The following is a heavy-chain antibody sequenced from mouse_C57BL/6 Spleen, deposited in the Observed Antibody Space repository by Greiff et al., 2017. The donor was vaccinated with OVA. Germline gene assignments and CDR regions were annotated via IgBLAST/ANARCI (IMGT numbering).Heavy chain of an antibody. CDR1: GYSITSGYY. J-gene: IGHJ2*01. CDR2: ISYDGSN. V-gene: IGHV3-6*01. CDR3: AREDYGDYFDD. D-gene: IGHD2-4*01. Sequence: EVKLQESGPGLVKPSQSLSLTCSVTGYSITSGYYWNWIRQFPGNQLEWVGYISYDGSNNYNPYLKNRISIARDTSKNQFFLKWNTVTTEDTATYYCAREDYGDYFDDWGQGTTLTVSS.